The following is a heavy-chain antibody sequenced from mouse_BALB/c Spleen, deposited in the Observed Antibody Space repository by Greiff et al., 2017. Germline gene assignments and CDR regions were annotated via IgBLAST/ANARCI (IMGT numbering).Heavy chain of an antibody. D-gene: IGHD2-4*01. V-gene: IGHV5-6-4*01. CDR2: ISSGGSYT. CDR1: GFTFSSYT. Sequence: EVQRVESGGGLVKPGGSLKLSCAASGFTFSSYTMSWVRQTPEKRLEWVATISSGGSYTYYPDSVKGRFTISRDNAKNTLYLQMSSLKSEDTAMYYCTREGDYDEGGAMDYWGQGTSVTVSS. CDR3: TREGDYDEGGAMDY. J-gene: IGHJ4*01.